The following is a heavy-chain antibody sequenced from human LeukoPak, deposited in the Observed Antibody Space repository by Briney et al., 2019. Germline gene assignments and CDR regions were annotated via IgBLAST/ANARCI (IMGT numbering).Heavy chain of an antibody. CDR2: IYNSGST. CDR3: ARDFVRAEMATINAFDI. J-gene: IGHJ3*02. V-gene: IGHV4-59*01. CDR1: GGSISRAY. D-gene: IGHD5-24*01. Sequence: SETLSLTCSVSGGSISRAYWSWIRQPPGKGLEWIEHIYNSGSTNYNPSLESRVSISVDTSKNQFSLKLSSVTAADTAVYYCARDFVRAEMATINAFDIWGQGTMVTVSS.